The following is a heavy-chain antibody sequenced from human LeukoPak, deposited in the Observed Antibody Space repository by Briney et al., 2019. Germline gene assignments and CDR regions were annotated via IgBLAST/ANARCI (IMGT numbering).Heavy chain of an antibody. CDR1: GFTFDDYA. D-gene: IGHD2-2*01. J-gene: IGHJ4*02. V-gene: IGHV3-9*01. Sequence: PGRSLRLSCAASGFTFDDYAMHWVRQAPGKGLEWVSGISWNSGSIGYADSVKGRFTISRDNAKNSLYLQMNSLRAEDTALYYCAKDTMPTSENFDYWGQGTLVTASS. CDR2: ISWNSGSI. CDR3: AKDTMPTSENFDY.